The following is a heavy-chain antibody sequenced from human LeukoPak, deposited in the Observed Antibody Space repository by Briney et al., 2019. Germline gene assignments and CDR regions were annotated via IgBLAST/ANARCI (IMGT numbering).Heavy chain of an antibody. CDR1: GYTFSDYY. CDR3: ARCSVVVPAAINWFDP. Sequence: ASVKVSCKASGYTFSDYYMHWVRQAPGQGLEWMGWMNPKNGGTNYAQKFQGRVIMTRDTSINTACMELSRLTSDDTAVYYCARCSVVVPAAINWFDPWGQGTLVTVSS. D-gene: IGHD2-2*01. J-gene: IGHJ5*02. CDR2: MNPKNGGT. V-gene: IGHV1-2*02.